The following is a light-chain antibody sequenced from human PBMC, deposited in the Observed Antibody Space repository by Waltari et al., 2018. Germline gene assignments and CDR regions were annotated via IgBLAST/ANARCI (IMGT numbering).Light chain of an antibody. CDR1: QSVLHSSNNKNY. J-gene: IGKJ3*01. CDR2: WAS. CDR3: QQYYNSPLFT. Sequence: DIVMTQSPDSLAVSLGERATINCKSSQSVLHSSNNKNYLAWYQQKPGQPPKLLIYWASTRESGVPDRFSGSGSGTDFTLTISSLQAEDVSVYYCQQYYNSPLFTFGPGTKVDIK. V-gene: IGKV4-1*01.